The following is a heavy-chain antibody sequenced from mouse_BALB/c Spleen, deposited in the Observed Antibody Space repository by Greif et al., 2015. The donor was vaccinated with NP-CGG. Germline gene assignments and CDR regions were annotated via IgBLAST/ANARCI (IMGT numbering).Heavy chain of an antibody. J-gene: IGHJ2*01. CDR3: ARIGYGTRDY. CDR1: GYAFSSYW. D-gene: IGHD3-2*02. CDR2: IYPGDGDT. Sequence: QVQLQQSGAELVRPGSSVKISCKASGYAFSSYWMNWVKQRPGQGLEWIGQIYPGDGDTNYNGKFKGKATLTADKSSSTAYMQLSSLTSEDSAVYFCARIGYGTRDYWGQGTTLTVSS. V-gene: IGHV1-80*01.